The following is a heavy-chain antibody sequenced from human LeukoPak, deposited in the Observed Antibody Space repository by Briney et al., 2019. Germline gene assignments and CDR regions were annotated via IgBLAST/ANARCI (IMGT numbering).Heavy chain of an antibody. CDR3: AVLGRLEPQVDY. D-gene: IGHD1-14*01. J-gene: IGHJ4*02. CDR1: GRSLRGYY. Sequence: PSETLSLTCSVHGRSLRGYYWSSIPQPPGKGLEWIGENNHSGSTNYNPSHRRRVTISVNTSKNQYTLKRSSVTAADTAVYYCAVLGRLEPQVDYWGQGTLVTVSS. V-gene: IGHV4-34*01. CDR2: NNHSGST.